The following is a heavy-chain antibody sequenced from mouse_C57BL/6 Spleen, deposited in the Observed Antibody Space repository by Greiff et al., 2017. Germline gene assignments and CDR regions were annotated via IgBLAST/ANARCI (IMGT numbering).Heavy chain of an antibody. CDR1: GYTFTSYD. CDR3: ARSTYDSNRYYAMDY. Sequence: VQLQQSGPELVKPGASVKLSCKASGYTFTSYDINWVKQRPRQGLEWIGWIYPSDGSTKYNEKFKGKATLAVDTASSTAYMELHILTSADSAVYFCARSTYDSNRYYAMDYWGQGTSVTVSS. D-gene: IGHD2-5*01. J-gene: IGHJ4*01. CDR2: IYPSDGST. V-gene: IGHV1-85*01.